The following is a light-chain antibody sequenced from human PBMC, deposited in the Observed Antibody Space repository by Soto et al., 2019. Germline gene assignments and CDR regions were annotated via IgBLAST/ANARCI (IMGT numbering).Light chain of an antibody. J-gene: IGKJ1*01. CDR1: QSISSY. V-gene: IGKV1-39*01. CDR2: AAS. Sequence: DIQMSQYTSSVSASVVDRVTITRRASQSISSYLNWYQQTTGKAPKILIYAASSLQSGVPSRFSGSGSGTDFTLAISSLQPEDFQTDYCQQSYSNPRTFGQGTKVDIK. CDR3: QQSYSNPRT.